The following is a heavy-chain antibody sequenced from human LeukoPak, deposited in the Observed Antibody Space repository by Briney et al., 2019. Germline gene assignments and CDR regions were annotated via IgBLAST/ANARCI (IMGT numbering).Heavy chain of an antibody. Sequence: SETLSLTCTVSDGSISSGAYYWTWFRQPPGKGLEWIGYISHTGSTYYNPSLKSRVTISVDTSKNQFSLKLSSVTAADTAVYYCARRRWLQFGYFDYWGQGTLVTVSS. CDR3: ARRRWLQFGYFDY. V-gene: IGHV4-30-2*01. CDR2: ISHTGST. D-gene: IGHD5-24*01. CDR1: DGSISSGAYY. J-gene: IGHJ4*02.